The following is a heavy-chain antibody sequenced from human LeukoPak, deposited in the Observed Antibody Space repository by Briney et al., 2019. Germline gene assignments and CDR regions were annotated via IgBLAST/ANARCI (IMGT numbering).Heavy chain of an antibody. CDR3: ARNDGYNAFDY. CDR2: ISYDGSNK. D-gene: IGHD5-24*01. J-gene: IGHJ4*02. CDR1: GFTFGSYA. Sequence: PGRSLRLSCAASGFTFGSYAMHWVRQAPGKGLEWVAVISYDGSNKYYADSVKGRFTISRDNSKNTLYLQMNSLRAEDTAVYYCARNDGYNAFDYWGQGTLVTVSS. V-gene: IGHV3-30-3*01.